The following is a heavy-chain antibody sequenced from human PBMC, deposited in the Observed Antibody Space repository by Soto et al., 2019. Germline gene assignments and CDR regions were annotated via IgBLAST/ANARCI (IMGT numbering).Heavy chain of an antibody. Sequence: GGSLRLSCAASGFTFSNAWMSWVRQAPGKGLEWVGRIKSKTDGGTTDYAAAVKGRFTISRGDSKNTLYLQMNRLKTEDTAVYYCTSPKRYYYDSSEVYWGQGTLVTVSS. V-gene: IGHV3-15*01. CDR3: TSPKRYYYDSSEVY. D-gene: IGHD3-22*01. CDR2: IKSKTDGGTT. J-gene: IGHJ4*02. CDR1: GFTFSNAW.